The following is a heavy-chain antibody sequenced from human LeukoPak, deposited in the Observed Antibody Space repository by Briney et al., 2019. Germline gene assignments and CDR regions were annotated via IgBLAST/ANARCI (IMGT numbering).Heavy chain of an antibody. CDR3: ARDHDYGDYADAFDI. D-gene: IGHD4-17*01. V-gene: IGHV1-18*01. J-gene: IGHJ3*02. CDR1: GYTFTSYG. CDR2: ISAYNGNT. Sequence: ASVTVSCKASGYTFTSYGISWVRQAPGQGLEWMGWISAYNGNTNYAQKLQGRVTMTTDTSTSTAYMELRSLRSDDTAVYYCARDHDYGDYADAFDIWGQGTMVTVSS.